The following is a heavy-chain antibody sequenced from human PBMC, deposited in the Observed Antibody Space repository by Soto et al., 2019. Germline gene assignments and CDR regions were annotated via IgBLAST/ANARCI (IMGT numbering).Heavy chain of an antibody. D-gene: IGHD6-13*01. Sequence: GGSLRLSCAASGFTFSSYSMNWFRQAPGKGLEWVSSISSSSSYIYYADSVKGRFAISRDNAKNSLYLQVNSLRAEDTAVYYCAREGIAAALDYWGQGTLVTVS. V-gene: IGHV3-21*01. CDR3: AREGIAAALDY. J-gene: IGHJ4*02. CDR2: ISSSSSYI. CDR1: GFTFSSYS.